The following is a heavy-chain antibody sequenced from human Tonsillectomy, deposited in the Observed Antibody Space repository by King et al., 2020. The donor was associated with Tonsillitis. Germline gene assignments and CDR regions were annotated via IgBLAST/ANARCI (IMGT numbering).Heavy chain of an antibody. CDR3: ARGSVRARNSVDTAMFSLDY. CDR1: GGSISSGSFY. D-gene: IGHD5-18*01. Sequence: VQLQESGPGLVKPSQTLSLTCTVSGGSISSGSFYWTWIRQPAEKGLEWIGRIFTSGNTNCNPSLKSRVTMSLDTSKNQFALKLTSVTAADTAVYYCARGSVRARNSVDTAMFSLDYWDQGTLVTVSS. CDR2: IFTSGNT. J-gene: IGHJ4*02. V-gene: IGHV4-61*02.